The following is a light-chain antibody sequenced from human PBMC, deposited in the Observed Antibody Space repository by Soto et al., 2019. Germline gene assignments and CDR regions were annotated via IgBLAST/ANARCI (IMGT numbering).Light chain of an antibody. CDR2: GAS. Sequence: EIVLTQSPGTLSLSPGERATLSCRASHSVTSSYLAWYQQKPGQAPRLLIYGASSRATGIPDRFSGSGSGTDFPLTISRLEPEDFAVYYCQQYGSSRRTFGQGTKVEIK. CDR1: HSVTSSY. V-gene: IGKV3-20*01. CDR3: QQYGSSRRT. J-gene: IGKJ1*01.